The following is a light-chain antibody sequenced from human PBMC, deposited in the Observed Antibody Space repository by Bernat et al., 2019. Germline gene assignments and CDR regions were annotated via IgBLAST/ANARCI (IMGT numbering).Light chain of an antibody. J-gene: IGKJ5*01. Sequence: DIQLTQSPSFLSASVGDRVTITCRASQVIGTYVAWYQQKPGKAPNLLIYGASTLQYGVPSRFSGSGIGTECTLTISSLQPDDSASYYCQQLNSFPITFDQGTRLESK. CDR3: QQLNSFPIT. CDR1: QVIGTY. V-gene: IGKV1-9*01. CDR2: GAS.